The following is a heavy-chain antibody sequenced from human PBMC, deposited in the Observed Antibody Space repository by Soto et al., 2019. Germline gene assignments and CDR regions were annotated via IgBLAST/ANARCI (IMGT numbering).Heavy chain of an antibody. Sequence: GGSLRLSCAASGFTFSSYSMNWVRQAPGKGLEWVSYISSSSSTIYYADSVKGRFTISRDNAKNSLYLQMNSLRAEDTAVYYCARGKPDYGDYGYFDYWGQGTLVTVSS. V-gene: IGHV3-48*01. CDR1: GFTFSSYS. CDR2: ISSSSSTI. D-gene: IGHD4-17*01. CDR3: ARGKPDYGDYGYFDY. J-gene: IGHJ4*02.